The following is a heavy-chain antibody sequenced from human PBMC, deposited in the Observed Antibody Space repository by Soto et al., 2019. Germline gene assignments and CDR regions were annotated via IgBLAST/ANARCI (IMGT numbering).Heavy chain of an antibody. CDR1: GGSISNYY. D-gene: IGHD3-22*01. CDR3: ARTIYYYDSSGYQPAWFDP. Sequence: SETLSLTCTVSGGSISNYYWSWIRQPQGMGLEWIGSIYYSGSAYYNPSLKSRVTISVDTSKNQFSLKLSSVTAADTAVYYCARTIYYYDSSGYQPAWFDPWGQGTLVTVSS. CDR2: IYYSGSA. V-gene: IGHV4-59*05. J-gene: IGHJ5*02.